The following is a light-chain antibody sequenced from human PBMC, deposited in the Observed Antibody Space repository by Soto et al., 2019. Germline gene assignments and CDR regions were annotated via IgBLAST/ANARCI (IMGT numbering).Light chain of an antibody. V-gene: IGKV1-9*01. Sequence: DIHLTQSPSFLSASVGDRVTITCRPIQAVPNNMAWYQQKPGKPPKLLIYEESTLHSGVPSRFSGRKSGTDFTLTISSLQPEDFATYSCQQARSFPITFGQGTRLEIK. CDR1: QAVPNN. J-gene: IGKJ5*01. CDR2: EES. CDR3: QQARSFPIT.